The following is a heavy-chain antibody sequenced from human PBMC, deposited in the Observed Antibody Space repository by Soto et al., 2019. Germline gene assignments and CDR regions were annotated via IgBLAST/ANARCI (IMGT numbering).Heavy chain of an antibody. CDR2: IFYRGTT. J-gene: IGHJ4*01. CDR1: GGSISRSHNF. CDR3: ARNWSNFNH. Sequence: SETLSLTCTVTGGSISRSHNFWGWIRQPPGKGLELIGSIFYRGTTYNNPSLNSRVTLSVDNSKNTVYLQMSSLRAEDTAVYYCARNWSNFNHWGHGTLVTVSS. V-gene: IGHV4-39*01. D-gene: IGHD1-1*01.